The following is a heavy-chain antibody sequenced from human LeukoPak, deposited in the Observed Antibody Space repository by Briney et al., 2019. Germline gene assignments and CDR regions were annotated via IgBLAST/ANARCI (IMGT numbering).Heavy chain of an antibody. Sequence: PGGSLRLSCSASGFTFIYYAMHWVRQAPGKGLEYVSGISSDGGNTYYADSVKGRFTMSRANTNNTLYLQMSSLRAEDTAPYYCVKDRGQSIETAGHFGSWGQGTLVTVSS. D-gene: IGHD5-24*01. CDR2: ISSDGGNT. CDR3: VKDRGQSIETAGHFGS. V-gene: IGHV3-64D*06. J-gene: IGHJ4*02. CDR1: GFTFIYYA.